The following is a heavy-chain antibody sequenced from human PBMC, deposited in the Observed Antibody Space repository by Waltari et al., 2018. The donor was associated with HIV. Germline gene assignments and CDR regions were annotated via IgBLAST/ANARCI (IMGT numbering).Heavy chain of an antibody. CDR3: ARWSGYYRSFHY. CDR2: IYTSGST. CDR1: GGSIRTGSYY. D-gene: IGHD3-3*01. V-gene: IGHV4-61*02. J-gene: IGHJ4*02. Sequence: QVQLQESGPGRVKPSQTLSLTCTVSGGSIRTGSYYWNWIRQPAGKGLEWIGRIYTSGSTNYNPSLKSRVTISIDTSKNHFSLKLSSVTAADTAVYYCARWSGYYRSFHYWGQGTLVTVSS.